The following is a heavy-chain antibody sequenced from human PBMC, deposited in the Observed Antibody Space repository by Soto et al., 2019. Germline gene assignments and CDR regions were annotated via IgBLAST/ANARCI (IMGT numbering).Heavy chain of an antibody. CDR3: ANSSNGYGSGSYSFDY. V-gene: IGHV4-39*01. D-gene: IGHD3-10*01. Sequence: SETLSLTCTVSGGSISSSSYYWGWIRQPPGKGLEWIGSIYYSGSTYYNPSLKSRVTISVDTSKDQFSLKLSSVTAADTAVYYCANSSNGYGSGSYSFDYWGQGTLVTVSS. CDR1: GGSISSSSYY. CDR2: IYYSGST. J-gene: IGHJ4*02.